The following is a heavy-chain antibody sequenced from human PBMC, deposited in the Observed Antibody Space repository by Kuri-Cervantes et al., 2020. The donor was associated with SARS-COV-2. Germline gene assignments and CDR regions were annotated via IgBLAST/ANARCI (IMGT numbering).Heavy chain of an antibody. CDR3: ARVNYDILTGAYYYYYMDV. J-gene: IGHJ6*03. V-gene: IGHV3-23*01. Sequence: GESLKISCAASGFSFSNFAMNWVRQAPGKGLEWVSLISGNADFTYYADSVKGRFTISRDNAKNSLYLQMNSLIADDTAVYYCARVNYDILTGAYYYYYMDVWVKGTTVTVSS. D-gene: IGHD3-9*01. CDR2: ISGNADFT. CDR1: GFSFSNFA.